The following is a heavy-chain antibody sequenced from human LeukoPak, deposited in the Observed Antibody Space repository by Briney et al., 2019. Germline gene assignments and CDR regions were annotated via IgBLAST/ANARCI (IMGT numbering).Heavy chain of an antibody. D-gene: IGHD3-9*01. CDR2: IYYSGST. Sequence: IPSETLSLTCTVSGGSISSYYWSWIRQPPGKGLEWIGSIYYSGSTYYNPSLKSRVTISVDTSKNQFSLKLSSMTAADTAVYYCARHAAVAYFDILTEGDYWGQGTLVTVSS. V-gene: IGHV4-39*01. CDR3: ARHAAVAYFDILTEGDY. CDR1: GGSISSYY. J-gene: IGHJ4*02.